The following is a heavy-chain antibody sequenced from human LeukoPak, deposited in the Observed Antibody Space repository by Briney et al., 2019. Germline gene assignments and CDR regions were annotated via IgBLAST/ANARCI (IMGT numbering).Heavy chain of an antibody. Sequence: SETLSLTCTVSGGSISSYYWSWIRQPPGKGLEWIGYIYYSGSTNYNPSLKSRVTISVDTSKNQFSLKLSSVTAADTAVYYCARAPITMVRGVIDCAFDIWGQGTMVTVSS. CDR1: GGSISSYY. CDR2: IYYSGST. D-gene: IGHD3-10*01. CDR3: ARAPITMVRGVIDCAFDI. J-gene: IGHJ3*02. V-gene: IGHV4-59*08.